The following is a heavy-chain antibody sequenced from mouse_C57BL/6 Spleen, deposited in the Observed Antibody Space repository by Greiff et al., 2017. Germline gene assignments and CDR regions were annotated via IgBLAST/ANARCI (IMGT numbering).Heavy chain of an antibody. CDR1: GFSFNTYA. CDR2: IRSKSNNYAT. CDR3: VRHGAYYSTYYAMDY. D-gene: IGHD2-5*01. J-gene: IGHJ4*01. V-gene: IGHV10-1*01. Sequence: DVKLVESGGGLVQPKGSLKLSCAASGFSFNTYAMNWVRQAPGKGLEWVARIRSKSNNYATYYADSVKDRFTISRDDSESMLYLQMNNLKTEDTAMYYCVRHGAYYSTYYAMDYWGQGTSVTVSS.